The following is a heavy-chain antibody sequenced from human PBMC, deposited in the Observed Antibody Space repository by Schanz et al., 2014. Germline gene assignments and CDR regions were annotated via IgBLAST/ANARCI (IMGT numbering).Heavy chain of an antibody. CDR2: IATSSSTR. J-gene: IGHJ1*01. Sequence: EVQLVESGGGLIQPGGSLRLSCTASGFAFSSYSMNWVRQAPGKGLEWVSYIATSSSTRHYADSVKGRVTISRDNAKNSVSLQMRRLRVEDTAVYYCASGVHVSSLQKGLQFWGRGTLVIVSS. V-gene: IGHV3-48*01. CDR1: GFAFSSYS. CDR3: ASGVHVSSLQKGLQF. D-gene: IGHD3-10*01.